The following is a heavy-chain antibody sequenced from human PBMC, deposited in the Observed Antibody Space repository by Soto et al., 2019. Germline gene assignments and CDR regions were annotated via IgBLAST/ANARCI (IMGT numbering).Heavy chain of an antibody. J-gene: IGHJ4*02. V-gene: IGHV4-34*01. Sequence: QVQLQQWGAGLLKPSETLSLTCAVYGGSFSGYYWSWIRQPPGKGLEWIGEINHSGSTNYNPSRKSRVTISVDTSKNQFSLKLSSVTAADTAVYYCARGGLWGPDPFDYWGQGTLVTVSS. CDR2: INHSGST. CDR1: GGSFSGYY. D-gene: IGHD7-27*01. CDR3: ARGGLWGPDPFDY.